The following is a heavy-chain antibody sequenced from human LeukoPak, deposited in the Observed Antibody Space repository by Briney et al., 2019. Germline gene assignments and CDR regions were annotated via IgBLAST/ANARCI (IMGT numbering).Heavy chain of an antibody. V-gene: IGHV4-34*01. D-gene: IGHD2-2*01. CDR1: GGSFSGYY. Sequence: SETLSLTCAVYGGSFSGYYWSWIRQPPGKGLEWIGEINHSGSTNYSPSLKSRVTISVDTSKNQFSLKLSSVTAADTAVYYCARGGGIVVVPAGHDAFDIWGQGTMVTVSS. J-gene: IGHJ3*02. CDR3: ARGGGIVVVPAGHDAFDI. CDR2: INHSGST.